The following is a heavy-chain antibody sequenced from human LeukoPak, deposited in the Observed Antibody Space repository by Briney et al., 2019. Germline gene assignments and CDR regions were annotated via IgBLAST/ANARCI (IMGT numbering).Heavy chain of an antibody. V-gene: IGHV3-33*01. CDR2: IWYDGSNK. CDR3: AYTYVDY. CDR1: GFIFSSYA. D-gene: IGHD3-16*01. Sequence: GRSLKLSCAASGFIFSSYAMHWVRQAPGKGLEWVAVIWYDGSNKYYADSVKGRFTISRDNSKNTLYLQMNSLRTDDSAIYYCAYTYVDYWGQGTLVAVSS. J-gene: IGHJ4*02.